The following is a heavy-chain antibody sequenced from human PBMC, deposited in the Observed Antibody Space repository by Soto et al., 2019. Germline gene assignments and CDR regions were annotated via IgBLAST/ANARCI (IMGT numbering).Heavy chain of an antibody. CDR1: GYTFPSYD. CDR3: ARRAETNGWNGFGADKYYFDF. D-gene: IGHD1-1*01. J-gene: IGHJ4*02. V-gene: IGHV1-8*01. Sequence: QVHLVQSGAEVKKPGASVKVSCKALGYTFPSYDIYWVRQATGQGLEWMGWMNPNTGNSGYAQKFQGRVTMTSDTSISTAHMELSSLRSDDTAVYYCARRAETNGWNGFGADKYYFDFWGQGTLVTVSS. CDR2: MNPNTGNS.